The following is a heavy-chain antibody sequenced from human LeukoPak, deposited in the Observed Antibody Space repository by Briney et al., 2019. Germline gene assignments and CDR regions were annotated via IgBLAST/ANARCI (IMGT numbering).Heavy chain of an antibody. J-gene: IGHJ4*02. V-gene: IGHV3-48*01. CDR2: ISSSSSTI. CDR3: ARHRTASDY. CDR1: GFTFSSYS. D-gene: IGHD3-16*02. Sequence: GGSLRLSCAASGFTFSSYSMNWVRQAPGKGLEWVSYISSSSSTIYYADSVKGRFIISRDNSKNTLFLQMNSLRAEDTALYYCARHRTASDYWGQGTLVTVSS.